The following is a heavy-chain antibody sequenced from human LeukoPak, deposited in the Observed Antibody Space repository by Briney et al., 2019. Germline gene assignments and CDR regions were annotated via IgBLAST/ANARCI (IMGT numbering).Heavy chain of an antibody. V-gene: IGHV1-2*06. J-gene: IGHJ4*02. D-gene: IGHD3-22*01. CDR2: INPNSGGT. Sequence: ASVKVSCKASGYTFTGYYMHWVRQAPGQGLEWMGRINPNSGGTNYAQKFQGRVTMTRDTSISTAYMELSRLRSDDTAVYYCARDIRPDSSGYYSFDYWGQGTLVTVSS. CDR3: ARDIRPDSSGYYSFDY. CDR1: GYTFTGYY.